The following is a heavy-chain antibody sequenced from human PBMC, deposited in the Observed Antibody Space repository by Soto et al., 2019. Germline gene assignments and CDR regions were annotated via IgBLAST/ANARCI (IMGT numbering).Heavy chain of an antibody. CDR2: IKQDGSET. CDR1: GFTFNTYW. D-gene: IGHD3-10*01. CDR3: ARDPPYGSGTSQNYGMEG. V-gene: IGHV3-7*04. J-gene: IGHJ6*02. Sequence: GGSLRLSCAASGFTFNTYWMTWVRQAPGKGLEWVANIKQDGSETYYVDSVKGRFTISRDNAKNSLYLQMNSLRAEDTAVYYCARDPPYGSGTSQNYGMEGWGQGTTVTVSS.